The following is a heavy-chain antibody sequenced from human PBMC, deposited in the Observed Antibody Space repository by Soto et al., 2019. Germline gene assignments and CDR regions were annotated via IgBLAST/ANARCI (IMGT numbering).Heavy chain of an antibody. J-gene: IGHJ4*02. Sequence: TSETLSLTCAVYGGSFSGYYWSWIRQPPGKGLEWIGEINHSGSTNYNPSLKSRVTISVDTSKNQFSLKLSSVTAADTAVYYCARGVHYDFWSGYYSPYPYYFDYWGQGTLVTVSS. CDR1: GGSFSGYY. CDR3: ARGVHYDFWSGYYSPYPYYFDY. D-gene: IGHD3-3*01. CDR2: INHSGST. V-gene: IGHV4-34*01.